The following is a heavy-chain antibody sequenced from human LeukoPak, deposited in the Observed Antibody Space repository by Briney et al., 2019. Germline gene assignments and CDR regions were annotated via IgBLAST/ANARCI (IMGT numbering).Heavy chain of an antibody. CDR1: GVSLSGYY. Sequence: SETLSLTCAVSGVSLSGYYWGWIRQTPGKGLEWIGEINHSGRTNYNPSLKSRVTISADTSKNRFSLELRSVTAADTAVYYCARVWFGSRLVDPWGQGTLVTVSS. CDR2: INHSGRT. J-gene: IGHJ5*02. D-gene: IGHD3-10*01. CDR3: ARVWFGSRLVDP. V-gene: IGHV4-34*01.